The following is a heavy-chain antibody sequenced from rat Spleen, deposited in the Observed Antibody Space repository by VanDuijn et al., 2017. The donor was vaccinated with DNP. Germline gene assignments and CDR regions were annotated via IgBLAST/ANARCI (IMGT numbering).Heavy chain of an antibody. J-gene: IGHJ2*01. V-gene: IGHV3-3*01. CDR2: VNSADST. D-gene: IGHD4-6*01. CDR1: GYSITSNHK. Sequence: EVQLQESGPGLVKPSQSLSLTCSVTGYSITSNHKWTWIRKFPGNKLEWMGYVNSADSTYYNPSLKRRISLTTDTSKNQFFLQVNSMTPEDTATYYCAIQLGVFDYWGQGVPVTVSS. CDR3: AIQLGVFDY.